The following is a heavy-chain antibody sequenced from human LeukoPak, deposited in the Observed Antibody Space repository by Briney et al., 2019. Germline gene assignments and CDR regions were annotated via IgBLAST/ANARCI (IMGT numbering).Heavy chain of an antibody. CDR3: ARQLGAAAGRVFFDF. V-gene: IGHV5-51*01. CDR2: IYPGDSDT. Sequence: GESLKISCKGSGHIFASYWIAWVRQMPGKGLEWMGIIYPGDSDTRYSPSFQGQVTFSADKSISTAYLQWSSLKAADTAMYYCARQLGAAAGRVFFDFWGQGTLVSVSS. J-gene: IGHJ4*02. CDR1: GHIFASYW. D-gene: IGHD6-13*01.